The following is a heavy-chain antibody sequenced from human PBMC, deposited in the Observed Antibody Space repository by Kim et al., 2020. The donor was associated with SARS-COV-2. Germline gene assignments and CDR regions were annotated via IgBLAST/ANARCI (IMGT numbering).Heavy chain of an antibody. CDR3: ARSYSGYDFDY. CDR2: IYRSGST. J-gene: IGHJ4*02. D-gene: IGHD5-12*01. CDR1: GDSIRSGSNY. Sequence: SETLSLTCIVSGDSIRSGSNYWSWIRQHPGKGLEWIGSIYRSGSTHYNPSLKSRVTISVDTSKDQFSLRLTSVTAADTAVYYCARSYSGYDFDYWGQGTLVTVSS. V-gene: IGHV4-31*03.